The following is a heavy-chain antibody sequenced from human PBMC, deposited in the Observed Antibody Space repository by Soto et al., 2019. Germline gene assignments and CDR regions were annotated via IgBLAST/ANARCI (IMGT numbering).Heavy chain of an antibody. CDR1: GFTFSDHY. J-gene: IGHJ6*03. CDR2: TRNKANSYTT. CDR3: ARARIFGHPSHYMDV. D-gene: IGHD3-3*01. Sequence: GGSLRLSCAASGFTFSDHYMDWVRQAPGKGLEWVGRTRNKANSYTTEYAASVKGRFTISRDDSKNSLYLQMNSLKTEDTAVYYCARARIFGHPSHYMDVWGKGTTVTVSS. V-gene: IGHV3-72*01.